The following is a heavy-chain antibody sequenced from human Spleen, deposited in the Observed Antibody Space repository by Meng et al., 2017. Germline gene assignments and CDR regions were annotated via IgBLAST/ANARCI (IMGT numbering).Heavy chain of an antibody. J-gene: IGHJ4*02. CDR1: GFTFDDYA. CDR3: AKGYIAVAGTRTFFDY. Sequence: SLKISCAASGFTFDDYAMHWVRQAPGKGLEWVSGISWNSGSIGYADSVKGRFTISRDNAKNSLYLQMNSLRAEDMALYYCAKGYIAVAGTRTFFDYWGQGTLVTVSS. D-gene: IGHD6-19*01. V-gene: IGHV3-9*03. CDR2: ISWNSGSI.